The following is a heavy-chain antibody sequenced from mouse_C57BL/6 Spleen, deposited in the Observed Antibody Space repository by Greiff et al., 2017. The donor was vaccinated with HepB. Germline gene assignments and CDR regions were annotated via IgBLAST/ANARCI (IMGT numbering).Heavy chain of an antibody. CDR3: ARREYYGSSYRYWYFDV. Sequence: QVQLQQSDAELVKPGASVKISCKVSGYTFTDHTIHWMKQRPEQGLEWIGYIYPRDGSTMYNEKFKGKATLTADKSSSTAYMQLNSLTSEDSAVYFCARREYYGSSYRYWYFDVWGTGTTVTVSS. D-gene: IGHD1-1*01. CDR2: IYPRDGST. V-gene: IGHV1-78*01. J-gene: IGHJ1*03. CDR1: GYTFTDHT.